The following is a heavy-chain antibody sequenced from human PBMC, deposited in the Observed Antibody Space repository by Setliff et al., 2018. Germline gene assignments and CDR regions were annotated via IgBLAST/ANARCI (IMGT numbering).Heavy chain of an antibody. Sequence: GASVKVSCKAFGYTFSNYYMHWVRQVPGQGLEWMGVINPNSGGATYAQKFQGRVAVTRDMSTSTVYMELSSLRSEDTALYYCARDVGGSPLDFWGQGTLVTVS. CDR1: GYTFSNYY. CDR2: INPNSGGA. V-gene: IGHV1-46*01. J-gene: IGHJ4*02. CDR3: ARDVGGSPLDF. D-gene: IGHD3-10*01.